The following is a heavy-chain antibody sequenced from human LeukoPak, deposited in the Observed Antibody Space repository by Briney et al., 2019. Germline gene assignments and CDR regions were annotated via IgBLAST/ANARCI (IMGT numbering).Heavy chain of an antibody. Sequence: GASVKVSCKASGGTFISYVISWVRQAPGQGLEWMGRIIPITGITHYAQKLQGRVTITADRSTSTAYMELSSLRSEDTAVYCCARKYCSGGSCYFGLVYWRQGALVAVSS. CDR1: GGTFISYV. J-gene: IGHJ4*02. CDR2: IIPITGIT. CDR3: ARKYCSGGSCYFGLVY. V-gene: IGHV1-69*04. D-gene: IGHD2-15*01.